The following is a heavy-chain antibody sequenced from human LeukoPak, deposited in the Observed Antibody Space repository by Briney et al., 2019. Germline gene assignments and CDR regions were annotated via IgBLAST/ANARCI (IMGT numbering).Heavy chain of an antibody. V-gene: IGHV4-61*05. CDR1: GGSISSSSYY. J-gene: IGHJ4*02. Sequence: PSETLSLTCTVSGGSISSSSYYWGWIRQPPGKGLEWIGYIYYSGSTNYNPSLKSRVTISVDTSKNQFSLKLSSVTAADTAVYYCARHDHDSSGYGGYWGQGTLVSVSS. CDR2: IYYSGST. CDR3: ARHDHDSSGYGGY. D-gene: IGHD3-22*01.